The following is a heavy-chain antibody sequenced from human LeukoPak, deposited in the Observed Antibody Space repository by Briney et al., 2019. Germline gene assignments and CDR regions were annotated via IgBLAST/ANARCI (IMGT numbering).Heavy chain of an antibody. CDR1: GFTFSSYA. CDR3: ARALHTWTQLWLPLDY. V-gene: IGHV3-30-3*01. D-gene: IGHD5-18*01. CDR2: ISYDGSNK. J-gene: IGHJ4*02. Sequence: GGSLRLSCAASGFTFSSYAMHWVRQAPGKGLEWVAVISYDGSNKYYADSVKGRFTISRDNSKNTLYLQMNSLRAEDTAVYYCARALHTWTQLWLPLDYWGQGTLVTVSS.